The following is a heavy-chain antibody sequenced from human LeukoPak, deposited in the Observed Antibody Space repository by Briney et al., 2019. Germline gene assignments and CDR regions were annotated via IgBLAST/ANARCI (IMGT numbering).Heavy chain of an antibody. D-gene: IGHD2-2*01. CDR3: ARDRLYCSSTSCPGDY. CDR1: GFTFSSYA. J-gene: IGHJ4*02. V-gene: IGHV3-23*01. Sequence: PGGSLRLSCAASGFTFSSYAMSWVRQAPGKGLEWVSAISGSGGSTYYADSVKGRFTISRDNAKNSLYLQMNSLRAEDTAVYYCARDRLYCSSTSCPGDYWGQGTLVTVSS. CDR2: ISGSGGST.